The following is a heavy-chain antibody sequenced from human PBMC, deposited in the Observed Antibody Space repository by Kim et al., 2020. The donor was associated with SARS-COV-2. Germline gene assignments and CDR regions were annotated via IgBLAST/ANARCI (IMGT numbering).Heavy chain of an antibody. Sequence: DGSHKYYADSVKGRFTVSRDNSKNTLCLQMNFLRLDDTAVYYCAREIDYWGQGTLVTVSS. V-gene: IGHV3-30*01. CDR2: DGSHK. J-gene: IGHJ4*02. CDR3: AREIDY.